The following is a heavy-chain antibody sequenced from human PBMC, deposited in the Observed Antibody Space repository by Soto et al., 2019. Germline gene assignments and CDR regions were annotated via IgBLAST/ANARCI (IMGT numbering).Heavy chain of an antibody. V-gene: IGHV3-33*01. D-gene: IGHD6-19*01. CDR3: ARESGWFRAFDI. CDR1: GFTFSSYG. Sequence: GGSLRLSCAASGFTFSSYGMHWVSQAPGKGLEWVAVIWYDGSNKYYADSVKGRFTISRDNSKNTLYLQMNSLRAEDTAVYYCARESGWFRAFDIWGQGTMVTVSS. J-gene: IGHJ3*02. CDR2: IWYDGSNK.